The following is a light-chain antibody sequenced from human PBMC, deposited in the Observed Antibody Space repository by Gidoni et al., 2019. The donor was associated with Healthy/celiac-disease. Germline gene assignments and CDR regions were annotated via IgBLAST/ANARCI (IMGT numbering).Light chain of an antibody. J-gene: IGKJ4*01. Sequence: IQMTQSPSSLSASVGDRVTITCQASQDISNYLNWYQQKPGKDPKLLIYAASNLETGVPSRFSGSGSGTDFTFTISRLQPEDIVTYYCQQYDNLPLTFGGGTKLEIK. V-gene: IGKV1-33*01. CDR3: QQYDNLPLT. CDR2: AAS. CDR1: QDISNY.